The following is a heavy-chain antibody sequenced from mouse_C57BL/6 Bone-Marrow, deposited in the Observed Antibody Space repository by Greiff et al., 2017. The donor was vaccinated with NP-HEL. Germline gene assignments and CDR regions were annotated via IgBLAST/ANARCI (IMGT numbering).Heavy chain of an antibody. V-gene: IGHV1-62-2*01. CDR2: FFPGSGSI. D-gene: IGHD2-4*01. CDR1: GYTFTEYT. J-gene: IGHJ4*01. Sequence: QVHVKQSGAELVKPGASVKLSCKASGYTFTEYTIHWVKQRSGQGLEWIGWFFPGSGSIKYNEKFKDNATLTADKSSSTVYMELSRLTSEDSAVYFCARHEADYDVGGYYAMDYWGQGTSVTVSS. CDR3: ARHEADYDVGGYYAMDY.